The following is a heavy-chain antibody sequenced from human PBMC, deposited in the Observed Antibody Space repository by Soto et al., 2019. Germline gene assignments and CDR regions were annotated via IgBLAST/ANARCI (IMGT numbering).Heavy chain of an antibody. D-gene: IGHD6-13*01. CDR3: GAGQYFSDY. J-gene: IGHJ4*02. CDR1: GFTFSSYG. CDR2: ISYEGSDK. Sequence: QVQLVESGGGVVQPGRSLRLSCAASGFTFSSYGMHWVRQAPGKGLEWVALISYEGSDKYYADSVKGRFTSSRDNSKNTLYLQMNSLRVEDTAVYYCGAGQYFSDYWGQGTLVTVSS. V-gene: IGHV3-30*03.